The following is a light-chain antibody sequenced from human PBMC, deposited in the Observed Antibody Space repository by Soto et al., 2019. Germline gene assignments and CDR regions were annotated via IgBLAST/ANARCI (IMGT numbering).Light chain of an antibody. CDR2: DAS. V-gene: IGKV3-11*01. CDR3: QHRSNWSSIT. J-gene: IGKJ5*01. Sequence: EIVMTQSPAALSVSHGERATLSCSASQSVSTYLAWYHQTPGPAPRLLMHDASNRATGIPVRFSGSGAGTDFTLTISSLEPEESAVYYCQHRSNWSSITFGQGTRLEI. CDR1: QSVSTY.